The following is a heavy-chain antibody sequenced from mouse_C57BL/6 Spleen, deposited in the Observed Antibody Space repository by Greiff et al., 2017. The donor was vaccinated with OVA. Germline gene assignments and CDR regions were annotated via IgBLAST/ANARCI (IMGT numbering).Heavy chain of an antibody. V-gene: IGHV5-4*01. Sequence: DVQLVESGGGLVKPGGSLKLSCAASGFTFSSYAMSWVRQTPEKRLEWVATISDGGSYTYYPDNVKGRFTISRDNAKNNLYLQMSHLKSEDTAMYYCARDITGTFAYWGQGTLVTVSA. CDR3: ARDITGTFAY. CDR2: ISDGGSYT. CDR1: GFTFSSYA. D-gene: IGHD4-1*01. J-gene: IGHJ3*01.